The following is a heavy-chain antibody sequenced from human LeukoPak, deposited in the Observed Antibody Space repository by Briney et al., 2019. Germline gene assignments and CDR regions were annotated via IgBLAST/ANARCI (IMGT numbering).Heavy chain of an antibody. V-gene: IGHV3-21*01. Sequence: GGSLRLSCAAAGFSSSTYDMNWVRQAPGKGLEWVSSISIASSYIFYADSVKGRFTISRDNANNSLYLQMSSLRAEDTAVYYCARWLQTRYYMDVWGKGTTVTVSS. CDR1: GFSSSTYD. J-gene: IGHJ6*03. CDR3: ARWLQTRYYMDV. CDR2: ISIASSYI. D-gene: IGHD5-24*01.